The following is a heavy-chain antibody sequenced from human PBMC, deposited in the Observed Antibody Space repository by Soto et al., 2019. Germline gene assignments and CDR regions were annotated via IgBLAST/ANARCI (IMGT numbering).Heavy chain of an antibody. CDR3: ARLGVLNYYGSGSYDY. D-gene: IGHD3-10*01. CDR2: IYHSGST. Sequence: QVQLQESGPGLVKPSGTLSLTCAVSSGSIRSSNWWSWVRQPPGKGLEWIGEIYHSGSTNYNPSLKRRVTISVDKSKNQFALKLSSVTAADTAVYYCARLGVLNYYGSGSYDYWGQGTLVTVSS. CDR1: SGSIRSSNW. V-gene: IGHV4-4*02. J-gene: IGHJ4*02.